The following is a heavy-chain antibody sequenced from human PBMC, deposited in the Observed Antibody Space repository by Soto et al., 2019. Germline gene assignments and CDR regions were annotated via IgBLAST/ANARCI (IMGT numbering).Heavy chain of an antibody. V-gene: IGHV3-23*01. CDR1: GLTFSTFA. J-gene: IGHJ4*02. CDR3: AKMGYCSGGSCYNYFDY. CDR2: ISGNGGAT. Sequence: GGSLRLSCTASGLTFSTFAMSWVRQSPGKGLEWVSTISGNGGATFYADSVKGRFTISRDNSKNTLYLQMNSLRAEDTAVYYCAKMGYCSGGSCYNYFDYWGQGTLVTVSS. D-gene: IGHD2-15*01.